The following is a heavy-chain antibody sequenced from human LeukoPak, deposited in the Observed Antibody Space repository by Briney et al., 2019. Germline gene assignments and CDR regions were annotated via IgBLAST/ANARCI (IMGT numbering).Heavy chain of an antibody. J-gene: IGHJ6*03. CDR1: GYTFTSYG. D-gene: IGHD2-15*01. CDR3: ARDRRYCSGGSCYYYYYYMDV. V-gene: IGHV1-18*01. CDR2: ISAYNGNT. Sequence: ASVKVSCKASGYTFTSYGISWVRQAPGQGLEWMGWISAYNGNTNYAQKLQGRVTMTTDTSTSTAYMELRSLRSDDTAVYYCARDRRYCSGGSCYYYYYYMDVWGKGTTVTVSS.